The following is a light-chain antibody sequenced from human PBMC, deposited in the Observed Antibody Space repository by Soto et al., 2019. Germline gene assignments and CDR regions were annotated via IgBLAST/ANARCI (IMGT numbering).Light chain of an antibody. Sequence: DIQMTQSPSSLSATVGDRVTITCRASQDISNYLAWHQQKPGKVPKLLIYAASTLQPGVPSRFSGSGSGTDFTLTISSLQPEDVATYYCQKYNGAPPETFGPGTKLDIK. CDR2: AAS. CDR1: QDISNY. V-gene: IGKV1-27*01. CDR3: QKYNGAPPET. J-gene: IGKJ3*01.